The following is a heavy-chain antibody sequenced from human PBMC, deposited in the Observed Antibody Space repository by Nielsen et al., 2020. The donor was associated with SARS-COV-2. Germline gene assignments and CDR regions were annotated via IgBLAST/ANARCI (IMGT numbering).Heavy chain of an antibody. Sequence: GGSLRLSCAASGFTFNIYAMAWVRRAPGRGLQWVTGVSSSGGSTYYTDSVKGRFTISRDNSKNTLYLEMHSLRAEDTAVYYCAKPTTADAFDIWGQGTMVTVSS. CDR2: VSSSGGST. CDR1: GFTFNIYA. J-gene: IGHJ3*02. D-gene: IGHD4-11*01. V-gene: IGHV3-23*01. CDR3: AKPTTADAFDI.